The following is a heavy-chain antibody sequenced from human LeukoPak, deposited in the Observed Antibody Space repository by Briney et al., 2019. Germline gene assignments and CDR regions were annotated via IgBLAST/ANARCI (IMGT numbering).Heavy chain of an antibody. CDR2: INGDGRNI. J-gene: IGHJ6*02. V-gene: IGHV3-74*01. Sequence: GGSLRLSCVASGFTFSSYWMHWVRQAPRKGLVWVSRINGDGRNINYADSVRGRFTISRDNAKNTLYLQMNTLRVEDTAVYYCTRDLMDYDVSTGLDHYYMDVWGQGTTVTVSS. D-gene: IGHD3-9*01. CDR3: TRDLMDYDVSTGLDHYYMDV. CDR1: GFTFSSYW.